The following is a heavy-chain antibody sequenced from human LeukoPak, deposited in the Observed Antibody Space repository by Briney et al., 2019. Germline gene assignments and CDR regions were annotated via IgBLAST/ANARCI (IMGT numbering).Heavy chain of an antibody. V-gene: IGHV4-31*03. CDR3: ARRMEYYYGNSGYYFDY. CDR1: GGSVSSGGYY. D-gene: IGHD3-22*01. J-gene: IGHJ4*02. CDR2: IYHSGST. Sequence: SETLSLTCTVSGGSVSSGGYYWSWIRQYPEKGLEWIGYIYHSGSTYYNPSLQSRVSISLDMSKNQFSLKLTSVTAADTAVYYCARRMEYYYGNSGYYFDYWGQGALVTVSS.